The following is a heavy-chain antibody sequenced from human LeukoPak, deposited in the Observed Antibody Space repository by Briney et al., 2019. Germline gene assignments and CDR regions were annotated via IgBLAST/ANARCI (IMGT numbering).Heavy chain of an antibody. V-gene: IGHV4-59*08. J-gene: IGHJ6*02. Sequence: SETLSLTCTVSGGSISSYYWSWIRQPPGKGLEWIGYIYYTGSTNYNPSLKSRVTISVDTPKNQFSLNLSSVTAADTAVYYCARRLSSTSPPYYYYGMNVWGQGTTVTVSS. CDR3: ARRLSSTSPPYYYYGMNV. CDR1: GGSISSYY. CDR2: IYYTGST. D-gene: IGHD6-13*01.